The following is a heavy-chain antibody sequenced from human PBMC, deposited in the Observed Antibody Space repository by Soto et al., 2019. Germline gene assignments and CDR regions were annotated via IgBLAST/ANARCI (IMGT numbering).Heavy chain of an antibody. CDR1: GYTLTELS. CDR2: FDPEDGET. D-gene: IGHD3-10*01. V-gene: IGHV1-24*01. CDR3: ANLWFGELSSLNWFDP. J-gene: IGHJ5*02. Sequence: VKVSCKVSGYTLTELSMHWVRQAPGKGLEWMGGFDPEDGETIYAQKFQGRVTMTEDTSTDTAYMELSSLRSEDTAVYYCANLWFGELSSLNWFDPWGQGTLVTVSS.